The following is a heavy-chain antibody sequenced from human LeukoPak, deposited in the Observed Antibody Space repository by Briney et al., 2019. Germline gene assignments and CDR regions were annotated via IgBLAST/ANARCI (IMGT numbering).Heavy chain of an antibody. CDR1: GYTLIIYY. V-gene: IGHV1-46*01. CDR3: ARGKTMGDY. D-gene: IGHD4/OR15-4a*01. J-gene: IGHJ4*02. CDR2: VNPSGGST. Sequence: ASVKVSCKASGYTLIIYYIHWVRQAPGQGLEWMGTVNPSGGSTNYAQKFQGRITMTRDTSTSTVYMELSSLRSEDTAVYYCARGKTMGDYWGQGTLVTVSS.